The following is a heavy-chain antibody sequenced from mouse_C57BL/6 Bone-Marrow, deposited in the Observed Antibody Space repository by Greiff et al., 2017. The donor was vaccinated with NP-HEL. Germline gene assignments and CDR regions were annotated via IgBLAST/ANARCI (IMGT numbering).Heavy chain of an antibody. Sequence: VKLQESGPGLVQPSQSLSITCTVSGFSLTSYGVHWVRQSPGKGLEWLGVIWSGGSTDYNAAFISRLSISKDNSKSQVFFKMNSLQADDTAIYYCARKKNYSNSAWFAYWGQGTLVTVSA. CDR3: ARKKNYSNSAWFAY. D-gene: IGHD2-5*01. CDR1: GFSLTSYG. CDR2: IWSGGST. J-gene: IGHJ3*01. V-gene: IGHV2-2*01.